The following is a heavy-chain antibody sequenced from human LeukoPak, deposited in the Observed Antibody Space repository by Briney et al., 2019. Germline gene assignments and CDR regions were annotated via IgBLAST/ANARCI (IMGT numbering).Heavy chain of an antibody. CDR1: GFTISSYW. V-gene: IGHV3-7*01. D-gene: IGHD6-19*01. CDR2: IKQDGSEK. CDR3: ARLGSGWADAFDI. Sequence: GGSLRLSCAASGFTISSYWMSWVRQAPGKGLEWVANIKQDGSEKYYVDSVKGRFTISRDNAKNSLYLQMNGLRAEDTAVYYCARLGSGWADAFDIWGQGTMVTVSS. J-gene: IGHJ3*02.